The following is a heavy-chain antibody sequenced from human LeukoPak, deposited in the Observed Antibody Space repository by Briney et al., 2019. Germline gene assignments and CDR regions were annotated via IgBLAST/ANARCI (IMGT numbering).Heavy chain of an antibody. Sequence: PGGSLRLSCAASGFTFSSYAMSWVRQAPGKGLEWVSAISGSVGSTYYADSVKCRFTISRDNSKNTLYLQMNSLRAEDTAVYYCAKLLVGVVPVAINHGDYWGQGAMVTVSS. CDR3: AKLLVGVVPVAINHGDY. J-gene: IGHJ4*02. CDR2: ISGSVGST. D-gene: IGHD2-2*01. V-gene: IGHV3-23*01. CDR1: GFTFSSYA.